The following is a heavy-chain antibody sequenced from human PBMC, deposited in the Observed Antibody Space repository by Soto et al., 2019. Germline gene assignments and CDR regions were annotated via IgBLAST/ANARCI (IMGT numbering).Heavy chain of an antibody. CDR3: ARRGPLNNIEVVPDYFGLDV. V-gene: IGHV3-11*01. D-gene: IGHD2-15*01. CDR2: ISSGGSSK. CDR1: GFTFRDYY. Sequence: QEQLVESGGGLVKPGGSLRLSCEASGFTFRDYYMSWIRQAPGKGLEWISYISSGGSSKFYTESVKGRFTISRDIAKNSLYLQMDGLRDEDTGVYFCARRGPLNNIEVVPDYFGLDVWGQGTTVTVSS. J-gene: IGHJ6*02.